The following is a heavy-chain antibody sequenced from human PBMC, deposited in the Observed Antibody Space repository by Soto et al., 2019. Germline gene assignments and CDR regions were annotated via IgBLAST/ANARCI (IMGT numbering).Heavy chain of an antibody. V-gene: IGHV3-23*01. J-gene: IGHJ4*02. Sequence: EVQLQESAGGLGQPGGSLRLSCAASEFTFRSFVMSWVRQAPGKGLEWVSAISGNGAKTHYADSVKGRFTISRDNSKNTLYLQMNGLRAEDTAVYYCAREGIVDPGPVSLSHFVFWGQGTLVTVFS. CDR1: EFTFRSFV. CDR3: AREGIVDPGPVSLSHFVF. CDR2: ISGNGAKT. D-gene: IGHD3-22*01.